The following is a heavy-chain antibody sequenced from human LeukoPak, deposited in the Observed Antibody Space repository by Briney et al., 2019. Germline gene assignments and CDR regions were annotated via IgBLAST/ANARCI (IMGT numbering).Heavy chain of an antibody. J-gene: IGHJ4*02. Sequence: GGSLRLSCAASGFTFNSYAMHWVRQAPGKGLEWVAVIWYDGSNKYYADSVKGRLTISRDDSKNTLYLQMNNLRAEDTAVYSCARDRGRFDWGTSYFDYWGQGTLATVSS. V-gene: IGHV3-33*08. CDR2: IWYDGSNK. CDR3: ARDRGRFDWGTSYFDY. D-gene: IGHD3-16*01. CDR1: GFTFNSYA.